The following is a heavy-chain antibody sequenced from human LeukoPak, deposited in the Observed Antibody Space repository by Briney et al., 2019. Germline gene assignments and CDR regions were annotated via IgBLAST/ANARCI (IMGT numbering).Heavy chain of an antibody. CDR3: ARAGIYCSGGSCYNWFAP. J-gene: IGHJ5*02. V-gene: IGHV4-38-2*02. D-gene: IGHD2-15*01. CDR2: INHSGST. CDR1: GYSISSGYY. Sequence: TSETLSLTCTVSGYSISSGYYWGWIRQPPGKGLEWIGEINHSGSTNYNPSLKSRVTISVDTSKNQFSLRLSSVTAADTAVYYCARAGIYCSGGSCYNWFAPWGQGTLVTVSS.